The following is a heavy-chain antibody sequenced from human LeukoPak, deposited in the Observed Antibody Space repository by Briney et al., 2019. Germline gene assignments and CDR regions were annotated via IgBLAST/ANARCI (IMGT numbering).Heavy chain of an antibody. J-gene: IGHJ4*02. Sequence: GESLKISCKGSGYSFTNYWIGWVRQMPGKGLEWMGIIYPGDSDTSYSPSFEGQVTISADKSISTAYLQWSSLKASDTALYYCARRAYDSSGYVFDYWGQGTLVTVSS. V-gene: IGHV5-51*01. CDR3: ARRAYDSSGYVFDY. CDR1: GYSFTNYW. D-gene: IGHD3-22*01. CDR2: IYPGDSDT.